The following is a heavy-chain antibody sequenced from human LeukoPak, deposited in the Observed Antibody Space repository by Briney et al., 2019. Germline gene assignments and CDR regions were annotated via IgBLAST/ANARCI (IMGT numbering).Heavy chain of an antibody. CDR2: LSNSGST. D-gene: IGHD6-13*01. J-gene: IGHJ1*01. Sequence: TASETLSLTCSVSGGSIGSYYWSWIRQPPGKGLEWIGHLSNSGSTNYNPSLKSRVTISVDTSKNQFSLKLNSVTAADTAVYYCARATETFSWFLQHWGQGTLVTVSS. CDR1: GGSIGSYY. V-gene: IGHV4-59*01. CDR3: ARATETFSWFLQH.